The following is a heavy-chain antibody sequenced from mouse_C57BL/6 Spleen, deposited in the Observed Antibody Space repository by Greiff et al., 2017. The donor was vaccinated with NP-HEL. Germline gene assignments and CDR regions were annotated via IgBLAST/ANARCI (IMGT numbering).Heavy chain of an antibody. J-gene: IGHJ4*01. CDR1: GYTFTSYW. CDR3: ARKLLGYAMDY. D-gene: IGHD3-3*01. V-gene: IGHV1-61*01. Sequence: VQLQQPGAELVRPGSSVKLSCKASGYTFTSYWMDWVKQRPGQGLEWIGNIYPSDSETHYNQKFKDKATLTVDKSSSTAYMQLSSLTSEDSAVYYCARKLLGYAMDYWGQGNSVTVSS. CDR2: IYPSDSET.